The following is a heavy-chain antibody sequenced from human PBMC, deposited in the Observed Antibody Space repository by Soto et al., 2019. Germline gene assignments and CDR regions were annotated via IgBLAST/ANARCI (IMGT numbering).Heavy chain of an antibody. CDR3: AKSQKYSSGWYAYY. CDR1: GFTFSSYG. CDR2: ISYDGSNK. J-gene: IGHJ4*02. D-gene: IGHD6-19*01. V-gene: IGHV3-30*18. Sequence: QVQLVESGGGVVQPWRSLRLSCAASGFTFSSYGMHWVRQAPGKGLEWVAVISYDGSNKYYADSVNGRFTISRDNSKNTLYLQMNSLRAEDTAVYYCAKSQKYSSGWYAYYWGQGTLVTVS.